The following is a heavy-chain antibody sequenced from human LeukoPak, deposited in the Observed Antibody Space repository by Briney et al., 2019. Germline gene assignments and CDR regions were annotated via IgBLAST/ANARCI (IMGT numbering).Heavy chain of an antibody. CDR2: ISSSSSYI. J-gene: IGHJ4*02. Sequence: PGGSLRLSCAASGFTFSSYSMNWVRQAPGKGLEWVSSISSSSSYIYYADSVKGRFTISRDNAKNSLYLQMNSLRAEDTAVYYCARALVSNPAGDYWGQGTLVTVSS. D-gene: IGHD6-13*01. CDR3: ARALVSNPAGDY. V-gene: IGHV3-21*01. CDR1: GFTFSSYS.